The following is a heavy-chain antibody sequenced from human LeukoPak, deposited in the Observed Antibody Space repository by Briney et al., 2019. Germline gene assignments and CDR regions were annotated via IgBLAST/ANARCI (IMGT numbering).Heavy chain of an antibody. J-gene: IGHJ5*02. V-gene: IGHV1-46*01. CDR2: INPSGGST. D-gene: IGHD2-15*01. CDR3: ARSEYCSGGSCLPQSAWFDP. CDR1: GYTFTSYY. Sequence: ASVKVSCKASGYTFTSYYMHWVRQAPGQGLEWMGIINPSGGSTSYAQKFQGRVTMTRDTSTSTVYMELSSLRSEDMAVYYCARSEYCSGGSCLPQSAWFDPWGQGTLVTVSS.